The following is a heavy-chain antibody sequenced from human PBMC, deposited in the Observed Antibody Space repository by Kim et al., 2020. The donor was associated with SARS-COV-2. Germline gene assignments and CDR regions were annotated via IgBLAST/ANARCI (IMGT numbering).Heavy chain of an antibody. CDR3: ARRPGTTVTPDYHYYYGMDV. J-gene: IGHJ6*02. CDR1: DGSFSGYY. D-gene: IGHD4-17*01. V-gene: IGHV4-34*01. CDR2: INLSGST. Sequence: SETLSLTCAVFDGSFSGYYWSWIRQSPGKGLEWLGEINLSGSTNYNPSLRSRVTILGDTSKNQFSLKLSFVTAADTAVYYCARRPGTTVTPDYHYYYGMDVWGQGTTVTVSS.